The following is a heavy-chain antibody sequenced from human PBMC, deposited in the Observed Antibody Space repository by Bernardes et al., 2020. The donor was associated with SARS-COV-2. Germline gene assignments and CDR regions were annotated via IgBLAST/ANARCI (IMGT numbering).Heavy chain of an antibody. CDR2: IRSKAYDGTT. Sequence: GSLRLSCTASGFTFGDYAVSWVRQAPGKGLEWVGFIRSKAYDGTTEYAASVKGRFTISRDDSKSIAYLQMNSLKTEDTAVYYCTREGDYDILTGYYHFDYWGRGTLVTVSS. D-gene: IGHD3-9*01. J-gene: IGHJ4*02. V-gene: IGHV3-49*04. CDR1: GFTFGDYA. CDR3: TREGDYDILTGYYHFDY.